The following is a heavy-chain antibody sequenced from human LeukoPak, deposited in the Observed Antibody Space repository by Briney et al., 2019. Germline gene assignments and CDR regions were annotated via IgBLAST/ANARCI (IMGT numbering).Heavy chain of an antibody. V-gene: IGHV4-59*01. CDR3: ASISSGR. J-gene: IGHJ4*02. D-gene: IGHD3-3*02. CDR1: GASIRSYY. Sequence: NPSETLSLTCTVSGASIRSYYWSWIRQPPGKGLEWIGYIYYSGSTNYNPSLKSRVTISVDTSKNQFSLKLSSVTAADTAVYYCASISSGRWGQGTLVTVSS. CDR2: IYYSGST.